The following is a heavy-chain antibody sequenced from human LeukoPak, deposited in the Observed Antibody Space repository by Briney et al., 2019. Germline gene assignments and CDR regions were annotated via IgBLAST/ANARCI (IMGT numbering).Heavy chain of an antibody. J-gene: IGHJ6*02. CDR1: GYTLTELS. CDR2: FDPEDGET. Sequence: GASVKVSCKVSGYTLTELSMHWVRQAPGKGLEWMGGFDPEDGETIYAQKFQGRVTMTRDTSTSTVYMELSSLRSEGTAVYYCARDRRGRLGLTLMYYYYGMDVWGQGTTVTVSS. CDR3: ARDRRGRLGLTLMYYYYGMDV. D-gene: IGHD3-9*01. V-gene: IGHV1-24*01.